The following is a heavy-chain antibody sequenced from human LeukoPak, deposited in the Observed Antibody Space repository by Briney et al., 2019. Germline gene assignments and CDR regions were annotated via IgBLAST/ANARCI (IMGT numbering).Heavy chain of an antibody. J-gene: IGHJ4*02. CDR2: ISAYNGDT. Sequence: ASVKVSCKASGGTFSSYAISWVRQAPGQGLEWMGWISAYNGDTNYPQKLQGRVTMTTDTSTSTAYMELRSLRSDDTAVYYCARVYSNSHEPDYWGQGTLVTVSS. D-gene: IGHD6-13*01. CDR3: ARVYSNSHEPDY. CDR1: GGTFSSYA. V-gene: IGHV1-18*01.